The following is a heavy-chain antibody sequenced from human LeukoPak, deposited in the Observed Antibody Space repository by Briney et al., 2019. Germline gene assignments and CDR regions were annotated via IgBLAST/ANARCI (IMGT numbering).Heavy chain of an antibody. CDR1: GYSFSIYW. CDR2: IYGGDSDD. Sequence: GESLKISCKGLGYSFSIYWIAWVRQMPGKGLEWMGIIYGGDSDDRYSPSFQGQVTISADKSMNTACLQWSSLKASDTAMYYCTRRGSGYDHWHFDYWGQGTLVTVSS. CDR3: TRRGSGYDHWHFDY. J-gene: IGHJ4*02. D-gene: IGHD5-12*01. V-gene: IGHV5-51*01.